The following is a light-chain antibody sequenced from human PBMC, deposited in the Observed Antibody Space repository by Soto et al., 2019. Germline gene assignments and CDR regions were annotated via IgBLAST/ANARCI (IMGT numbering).Light chain of an antibody. V-gene: IGKV1-5*01. J-gene: IGKJ1*01. Sequence: DIQMTQSPSTLSASVGDRVTFTCRASQSIGNRLAWYQQKPGKAPKFLIYDASSLQSGVPSRFSGSGSGTEFTLTISSLQHDAFATYYCQQYNTYSPWAFGQGTKVEIK. CDR2: DAS. CDR1: QSIGNR. CDR3: QQYNTYSPWA.